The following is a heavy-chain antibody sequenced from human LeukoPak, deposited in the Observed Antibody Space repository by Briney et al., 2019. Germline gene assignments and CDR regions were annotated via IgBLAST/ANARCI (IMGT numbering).Heavy chain of an antibody. CDR1: GYRFTAHF. J-gene: IGHJ4*02. V-gene: IGHV1-2*02. CDR3: ARGGVPGQQLDY. Sequence: ASVKVSCKTSGYRFTAHFMYWVRQAPGQGLEWMGWINPNDGGTNYAQKLQGRVTLTRDTTFTTTYMDVTRLTSDDTAVYYCARGGVPGQQLDYWGPGTLVTVSS. D-gene: IGHD6-13*01. CDR2: INPNDGGT.